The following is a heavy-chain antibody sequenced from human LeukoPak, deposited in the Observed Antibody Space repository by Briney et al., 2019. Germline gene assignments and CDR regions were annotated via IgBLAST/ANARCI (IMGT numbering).Heavy chain of an antibody. J-gene: IGHJ3*02. CDR1: GYSFTSYW. D-gene: IGHD3-22*01. CDR2: IYPGDSDT. CDR3: ARRYYYDSSGYHDAFDI. Sequence: GESLKISCKGSGYSFTSYWIGWVRQMPGKGLEWMGIIYPGDSDTRYSPSFQGQVPISADKPISTAYLQWSSLKASDTPMYYCARRYYYDSSGYHDAFDIWGQGTMVTVSS. V-gene: IGHV5-51*01.